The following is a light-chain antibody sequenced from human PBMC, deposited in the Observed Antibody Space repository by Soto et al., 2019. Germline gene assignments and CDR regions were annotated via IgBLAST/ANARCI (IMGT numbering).Light chain of an antibody. CDR2: AAS. Sequence: DIQMTQSPSSLSASVGDRVTITCRASQSISSYLNWYQQKPGKAPKLLIYAASNLQSGVPSRFSGSGSGTDFTLTISSLQPEDFATYYCQQSYSTLTWTFGQGTKVDI. J-gene: IGKJ1*01. CDR1: QSISSY. CDR3: QQSYSTLTWT. V-gene: IGKV1-39*01.